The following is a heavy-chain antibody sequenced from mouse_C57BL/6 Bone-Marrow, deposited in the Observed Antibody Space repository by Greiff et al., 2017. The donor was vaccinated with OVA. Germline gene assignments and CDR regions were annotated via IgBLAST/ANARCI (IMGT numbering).Heavy chain of an antibody. CDR2: IYPGNGDT. CDR3: ARYYGSPYWYFDV. Sequence: QVQLQQSGAELVRPGASVKMSCKASGYTFTSYNMHWVKQTPRQGLEWIGAIYPGNGDTSYNQKFKGKATLTVNKPSSTAYMQRSSLTSEDSAVYYCARYYGSPYWYFDVWGTGTTVTVSS. D-gene: IGHD1-1*01. V-gene: IGHV1-12*01. CDR1: GYTFTSYN. J-gene: IGHJ1*03.